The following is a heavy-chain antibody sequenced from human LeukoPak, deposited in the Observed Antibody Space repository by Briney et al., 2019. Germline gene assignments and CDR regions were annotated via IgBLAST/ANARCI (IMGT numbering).Heavy chain of an antibody. Sequence: GGSLRLSCAASGFTVSSNYMSWVRQAPGKGLEWVSVIYSGGSTYYADSVKGRFTISRDNSKNTLYLQMNSLRAEDTAVYYCATCSSGWHLYYFDYWGQGTLVTVSS. J-gene: IGHJ4*02. D-gene: IGHD6-19*01. CDR3: ATCSSGWHLYYFDY. V-gene: IGHV3-53*01. CDR2: IYSGGST. CDR1: GFTVSSNY.